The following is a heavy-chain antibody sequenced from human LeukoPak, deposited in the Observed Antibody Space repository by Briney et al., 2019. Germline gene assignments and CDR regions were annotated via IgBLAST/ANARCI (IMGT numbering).Heavy chain of an antibody. Sequence: SQTLSLTCTVSGVSISSGGYYWSWLRQHPGKGLEWIGYIYYSGSTYYNPSLKSRVTISVDTSKNQFSLKLSSVTAADTAVYYCARARRERWLQFPVLGYFDYWGQGTLVTVSS. CDR2: IYYSGST. J-gene: IGHJ4*02. D-gene: IGHD5-24*01. CDR1: GVSISSGGYY. V-gene: IGHV4-31*03. CDR3: ARARRERWLQFPVLGYFDY.